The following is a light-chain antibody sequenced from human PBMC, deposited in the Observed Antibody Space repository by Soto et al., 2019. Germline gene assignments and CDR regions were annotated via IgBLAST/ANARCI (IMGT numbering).Light chain of an antibody. J-gene: IGLJ1*01. CDR3: AAWDDSLSGPYV. V-gene: IGLV2-14*01. CDR2: EVR. CDR1: TSDIGGYNY. Sequence: QSVLTQPASVSGSPGQSITISCTGTTSDIGGYNYVSWYQQYPGKAPKLIIYEVRNRPSGVSNRFSASKSGNTASLTISGLQAEDEAVYYCAAWDDSLSGPYVFGTGTQLTVL.